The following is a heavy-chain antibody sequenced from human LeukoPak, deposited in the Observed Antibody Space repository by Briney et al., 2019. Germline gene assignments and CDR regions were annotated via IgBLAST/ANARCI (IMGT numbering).Heavy chain of an antibody. CDR2: IKQDGSEK. CDR3: ARAMDGSRFDY. Sequence: PGGSLRLSCAASGFTFGTYWMSWVRQAPGKGLEWVATIKQDGSEKSYVDSVKGRFTISRDNPKNSLYLQMNSLRAEDTAVYYCARAMDGSRFDYWGQGTLVTVSS. D-gene: IGHD5-24*01. CDR1: GFTFGTYW. V-gene: IGHV3-7*01. J-gene: IGHJ4*02.